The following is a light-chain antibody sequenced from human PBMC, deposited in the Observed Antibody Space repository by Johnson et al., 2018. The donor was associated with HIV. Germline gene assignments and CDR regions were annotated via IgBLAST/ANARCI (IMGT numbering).Light chain of an antibody. V-gene: IGLV1-51*01. CDR2: DNN. CDR3: ATWDSSLSVYV. CDR1: SSNIGNNY. Sequence: QSVLTQPPSVSAAPGQKVTISCSRSSSNIGNNYVSWYQQLPGTAPKLLIYDNNTRPSGIPDRFSGSKSGTSATLGITGLQTGDEADYHCATWDSSLSVYVFGTGTKVTVL. J-gene: IGLJ1*01.